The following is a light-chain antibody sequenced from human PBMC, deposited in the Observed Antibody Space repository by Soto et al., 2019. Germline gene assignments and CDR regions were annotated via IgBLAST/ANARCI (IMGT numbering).Light chain of an antibody. CDR2: AAS. CDR1: QGISKY. V-gene: IGKV1-27*01. J-gene: IGKJ1*01. CDR3: QKYDSAPRT. Sequence: DIQMTQSPSSLSASVGDRVTITCRASQGISKYLAWYQQKPGQVTNLLIYAASTLQSGVPSRFSGSGSGTDFTLTISSLQPEDVATYYCQKYDSAPRTFGQGTKVEIK.